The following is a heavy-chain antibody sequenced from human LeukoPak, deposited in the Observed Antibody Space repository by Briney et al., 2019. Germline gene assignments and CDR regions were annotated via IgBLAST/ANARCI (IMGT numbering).Heavy chain of an antibody. V-gene: IGHV3-53*01. CDR2: IYSGDNT. Sequence: GGSLRLSCAASGFTVSSNYMSWDRQAPGKGLEWVSVIYSGDNTYYADSVKGRFTVSRDNSRNTLYLQMNSLRAEDTAVYYCARALYYYYGMDVWGQGTTVTVSS. CDR3: ARALYYYYGMDV. CDR1: GFTVSSNY. J-gene: IGHJ6*02.